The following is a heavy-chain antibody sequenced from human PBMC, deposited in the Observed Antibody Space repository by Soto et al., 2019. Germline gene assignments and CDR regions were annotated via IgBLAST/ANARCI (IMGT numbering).Heavy chain of an antibody. CDR3: ARTLRDHGSSSFDY. D-gene: IGHD6-6*01. Sequence: SLTCTVSGGSISSVSYFWGWIRQPPGKGLEWIGNIYYSGSTYYNPSLKSRVTISVDTSKNHFSLKLSSVTAADTAVYYCARTLRDHGSSSFDYWGQGTLVTVYS. CDR2: IYYSGST. CDR1: GGSISSVSYF. J-gene: IGHJ4*02. V-gene: IGHV4-39*02.